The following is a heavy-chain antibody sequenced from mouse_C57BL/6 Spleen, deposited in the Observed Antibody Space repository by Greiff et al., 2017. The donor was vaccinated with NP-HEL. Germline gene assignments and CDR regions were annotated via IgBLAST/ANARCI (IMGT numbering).Heavy chain of an antibody. Sequence: QVQLQQSGAELARPGASVKLSCKASGYTFTSYGISWVKQRTGQGLEWIGEIYPRSGNTYYNEKFKGKATLTADKSSSTAYMELRSLTSEDSAVYFCASRGYDGDYFDYWGQGTTLTVSS. J-gene: IGHJ2*01. CDR3: ASRGYDGDYFDY. D-gene: IGHD2-14*01. CDR2: IYPRSGNT. CDR1: GYTFTSYG. V-gene: IGHV1-81*01.